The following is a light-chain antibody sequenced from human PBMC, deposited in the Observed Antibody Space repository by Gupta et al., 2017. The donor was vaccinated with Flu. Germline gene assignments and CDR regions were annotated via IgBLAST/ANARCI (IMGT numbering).Light chain of an antibody. CDR2: EDN. Sequence: NFMLTQPHSVSESPGKTVTISCTRSSGSIASNYVQWYQQRPGSAPTTVIYEDNQRPSGVPDRFSGAIDSSSNAASLTIAGLKTEDEDDYYWQSYDSSNQVFGGGTKLAVL. J-gene: IGLJ3*02. CDR1: SGSIASNY. CDR3: QSYDSSNQV. V-gene: IGLV6-57*03.